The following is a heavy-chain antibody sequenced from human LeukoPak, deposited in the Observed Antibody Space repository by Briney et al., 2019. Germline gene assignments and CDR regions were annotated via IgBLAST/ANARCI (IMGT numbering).Heavy chain of an antibody. D-gene: IGHD3-22*01. J-gene: IGHJ3*02. Sequence: GGSLRLSCAASGFTFSSYAMSWVRQAPGKGLEWVSGISGSGGSTYYADSVKGRFTISRDNSKNTLYLQMNSLRAEDTAVYYCAKDREITMIVVVIRAFDIWGQGTMVTVSS. CDR2: ISGSGGST. CDR1: GFTFSSYA. CDR3: AKDREITMIVVVIRAFDI. V-gene: IGHV3-23*01.